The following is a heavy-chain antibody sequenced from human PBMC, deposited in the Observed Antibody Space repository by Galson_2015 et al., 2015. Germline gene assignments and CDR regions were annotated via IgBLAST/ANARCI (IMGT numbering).Heavy chain of an antibody. V-gene: IGHV4-30-2*01. CDR3: ARSAGYSSGRYRGNWFDP. CDR2: IYHSGST. J-gene: IGHJ5*02. CDR1: GGSISSGGYS. D-gene: IGHD6-19*01. Sequence: TLSLTCAVSGGSISSGGYSWSWIRQPPGKGLEWIGYIYHSGSTYYNPSLKSRVTISVDKSKNQFSLKLSSVTAADTAVYYCARSAGYSSGRYRGNWFDPWGQGTLVTVSS.